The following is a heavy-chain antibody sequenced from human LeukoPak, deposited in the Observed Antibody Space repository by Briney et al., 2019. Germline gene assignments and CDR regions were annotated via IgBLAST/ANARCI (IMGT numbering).Heavy chain of an antibody. CDR3: AKDKSASGYSYGYFDY. J-gene: IGHJ4*02. CDR1: GYTFDDYA. Sequence: GGSLRLSCAASGYTFDDYAMHWVRQALGKGLEWVSGISWNSGSIGYADSVKGRFTISRDNAKNSLYLQMNSLRAEDMALYYCAKDKSASGYSYGYFDYWGQGTLVTVSS. D-gene: IGHD5-18*01. CDR2: ISWNSGSI. V-gene: IGHV3-9*03.